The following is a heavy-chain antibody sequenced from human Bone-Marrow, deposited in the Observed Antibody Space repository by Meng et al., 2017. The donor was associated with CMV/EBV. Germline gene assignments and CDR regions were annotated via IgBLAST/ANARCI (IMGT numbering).Heavy chain of an antibody. CDR1: GFTFSSYA. J-gene: IGHJ3*02. D-gene: IGHD3-22*01. V-gene: IGHV3-30-3*01. Sequence: GESLKISCAASGFTFSSYAMHWVRQAPGKGLEWVAVISYDGSNKYYADSVKGRFTISRDNSKNTLYLQMNSLRAEDTAVYYCAKELGAGDYYDSSGYRRNDAFDIWGQGTMVTVSS. CDR3: AKELGAGDYYDSSGYRRNDAFDI. CDR2: ISYDGSNK.